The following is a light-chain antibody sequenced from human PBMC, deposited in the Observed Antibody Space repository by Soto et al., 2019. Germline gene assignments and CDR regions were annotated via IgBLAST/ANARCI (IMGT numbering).Light chain of an antibody. CDR1: QTVRSNY. Sequence: ETVLTQSPGTLSLSPGERATLSCRASQTVRSNYLAWYRQKPGQAPRPLIYGASNRATGIADRFSGSGSGTSFTLIISRLEPEDFALYYCQQYAGSPWTFGQGTKVEIK. J-gene: IGKJ1*01. V-gene: IGKV3-20*01. CDR3: QQYAGSPWT. CDR2: GAS.